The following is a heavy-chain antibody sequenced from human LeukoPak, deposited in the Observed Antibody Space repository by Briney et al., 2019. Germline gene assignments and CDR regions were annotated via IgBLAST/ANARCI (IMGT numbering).Heavy chain of an antibody. V-gene: IGHV1-3*01. CDR3: ARDLEEGDYVWGSYRYMLAGPMDV. Sequence: ASVKVSCKASGGTFSSYAISWVRQAPGQRLEWMGWINAGNGNTKYSQKFQGRVTITRDTSASTAYMELSSLRSEDTAVYYCARDLEEGDYVWGSYRYMLAGPMDVWGQGTTVTVSS. CDR1: GGTFSSYA. D-gene: IGHD3-16*02. J-gene: IGHJ6*02. CDR2: INAGNGNT.